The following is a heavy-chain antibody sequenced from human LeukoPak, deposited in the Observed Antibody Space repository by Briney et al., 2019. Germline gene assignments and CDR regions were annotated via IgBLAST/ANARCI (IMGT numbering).Heavy chain of an antibody. J-gene: IGHJ4*02. CDR2: ISYDGSNK. D-gene: IGHD6-13*01. CDR1: GFIFSSYG. Sequence: GGSLRLSCAASGFIFSSYGLHWVRQAPGKGLEWVAVISYDGSNKYYADSVKGRFTISRDNSKNTLYLQMNSLRVEDTAVYYCVKGSIAAAGTGDYWGQGTLVTVSS. CDR3: VKGSIAAAGTGDY. V-gene: IGHV3-30*18.